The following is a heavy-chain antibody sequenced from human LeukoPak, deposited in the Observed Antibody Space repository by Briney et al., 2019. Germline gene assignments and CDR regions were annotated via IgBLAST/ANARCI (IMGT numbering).Heavy chain of an antibody. CDR2: ISAYNGNT. J-gene: IGHJ4*02. CDR1: GYTFTSYG. Sequence: ASVKVSCKASGYTFTSYGISWVRQAPGQGLEWMGWISAYNGNTNYAQKLQGRVTMTTDTSTSTAYMELRSLRSDDTAVYYCATSLRGELSFPFDYWGQGTLVTVSS. D-gene: IGHD3-16*02. CDR3: ATSLRGELSFPFDY. V-gene: IGHV1-18*01.